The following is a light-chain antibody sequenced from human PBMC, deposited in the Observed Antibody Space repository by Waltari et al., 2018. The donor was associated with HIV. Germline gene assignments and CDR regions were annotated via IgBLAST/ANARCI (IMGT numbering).Light chain of an antibody. V-gene: IGLV2-11*01. CDR1: SSDVGGYNY. CDR3: CSYAGSYTFWV. CDR2: DVT. Sequence: QSALTQPRSVSGSAGQSVTIPCTGTSSDVGGYNYVSWYQQHPGKAPKLMIYDVTKRPSGVPDRFSGSKSGNTASLTISGLQAEDEADYYCCSYAGSYTFWVFGGGTKLIVL. J-gene: IGLJ3*02.